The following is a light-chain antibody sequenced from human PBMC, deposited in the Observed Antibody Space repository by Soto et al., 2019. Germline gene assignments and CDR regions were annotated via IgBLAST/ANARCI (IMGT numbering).Light chain of an antibody. J-gene: IGKJ3*01. CDR2: DAS. Sequence: EIVLTQSPATLSLSPGERATLSCRASQSVSSYLAWYQQKPGQAPRLLIYDASTRATGIPARFSGSGSGTDFTLTISSLEVEDSAVYYCLQRSNWLTFGPGTKVD. CDR1: QSVSSY. CDR3: LQRSNWLT. V-gene: IGKV3-11*01.